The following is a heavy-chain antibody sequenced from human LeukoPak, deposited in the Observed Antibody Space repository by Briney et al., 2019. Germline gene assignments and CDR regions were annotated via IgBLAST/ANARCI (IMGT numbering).Heavy chain of an antibody. D-gene: IGHD3-10*01. CDR1: GFIFSSYA. J-gene: IGHJ4*02. CDR3: VARAGGFRHFDY. CDR2: ISDSGGKT. Sequence: GGSLRLSCVASGFIFSSYAMSWVRQAPGKGLEWVSGISDSGGKTDSADSVKGRFTISRDNSKGKVYLQMNSLRAEDTAVYYCVARAGGFRHFDYWGQGTLVTVSS. V-gene: IGHV3-23*01.